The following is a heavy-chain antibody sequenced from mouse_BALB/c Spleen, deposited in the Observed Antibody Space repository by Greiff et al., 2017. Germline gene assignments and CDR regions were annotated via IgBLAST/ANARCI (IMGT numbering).Heavy chain of an antibody. CDR3: AEGNRFDY. D-gene: IGHD2-1*01. V-gene: IGHV1-80*01. CDR2: IYPGAGDT. CDR1: GYAFSSYW. J-gene: IGHJ2*01. Sequence: VQLQQSGAELVRPGSSVKISCKASGYAFSSYWMNWVKQRPGQGLEWIGQIYPGAGDTNYNGKFKGKATLTADKSSSTAYMQLSSLTSEDSAVYCCAEGNRFDYWGQGTTLTVSS.